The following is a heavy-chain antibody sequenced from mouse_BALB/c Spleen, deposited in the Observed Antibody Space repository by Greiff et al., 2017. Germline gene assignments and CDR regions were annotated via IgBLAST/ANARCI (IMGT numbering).Heavy chain of an antibody. CDR2: ISSGGST. CDR1: GFTFSSYA. D-gene: IGHD2-4*01. V-gene: IGHV5-6-5*01. CDR3: ARDYYDYPWFAY. Sequence: DVKLVESGGGLVKPGGSLKLSCAASGFTFSSYAMSWVRQTPEKRLEWVASISSGGSTYYPDSVKGRFTISRDNARNILYLQMSSLRSEDTAMYYCARDYYDYPWFAYWGQGTLVTVSA. J-gene: IGHJ3*01.